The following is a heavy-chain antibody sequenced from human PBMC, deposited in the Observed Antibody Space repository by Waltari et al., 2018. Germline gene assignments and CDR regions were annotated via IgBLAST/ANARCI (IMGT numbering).Heavy chain of an antibody. CDR2: ISSAGDYT. CDR3: AKGSGYSYGYPEY. CDR1: GFSISYYA. J-gene: IGHJ4*02. V-gene: IGHV3-23*01. D-gene: IGHD5-18*01. Sequence: EVQLLESGGALIEPGGSLRLSCVGSGFSISYYAMTWIRQAPGKGLEWVSGISSAGDYTYYADSVKGRFTISRDNSKNTLYLEVAGLRAEDTAVYYCAKGSGYSYGYPEYWGQGTLVAVSS.